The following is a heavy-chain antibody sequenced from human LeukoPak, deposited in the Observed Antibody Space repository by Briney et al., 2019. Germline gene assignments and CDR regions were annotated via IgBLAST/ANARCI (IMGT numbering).Heavy chain of an antibody. CDR3: ARDPGTTIFGVVTPAYFDY. CDR1: GFTFSSYW. CDR2: IKQDGSEK. J-gene: IGHJ4*02. V-gene: IGHV3-7*03. Sequence: GGSLRLSCAASGFTFSSYWMSWVRQAPGKGLEWVANIKQDGSEKYYVDSVKGRFTISRDNAKNSLYLQMNSLRAEDTAVYYCARDPGTTIFGVVTPAYFDYWGQGTLVTVSS. D-gene: IGHD3-3*01.